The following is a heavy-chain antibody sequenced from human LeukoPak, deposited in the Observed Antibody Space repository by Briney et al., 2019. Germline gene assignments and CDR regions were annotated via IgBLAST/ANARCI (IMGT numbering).Heavy chain of an antibody. CDR2: IYYSGST. V-gene: IGHV4-59*01. CDR3: ARGLGRSYHYDSSGYFDY. Sequence: SETLSLTCTVSGGSISSYYWSWIRQPPGKGLEWIGYIYYSGSTNYNPSLKSRVTISVDTSKNQFSLKLSSVTAADTAVYYCARGLGRSYHYDSSGYFDYWGQGTLVTVSS. J-gene: IGHJ4*02. CDR1: GGSISSYY. D-gene: IGHD3-22*01.